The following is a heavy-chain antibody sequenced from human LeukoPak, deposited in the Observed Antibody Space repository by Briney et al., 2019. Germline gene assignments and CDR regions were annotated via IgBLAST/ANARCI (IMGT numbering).Heavy chain of an antibody. Sequence: GESLKISCKGSGYSFTSYWIGWVRQMPGKGLEWMGIIYPDGSDTRYSPSFEGQVIISVDQSISTAYPQWSSLKASDTATYYCARHGHCTNGVCYSNYYYYMDVWGKGTTVTVSS. CDR1: GYSFTSYW. J-gene: IGHJ6*03. V-gene: IGHV5-51*01. D-gene: IGHD2-8*01. CDR3: ARHGHCTNGVCYSNYYYYMDV. CDR2: IYPDGSDT.